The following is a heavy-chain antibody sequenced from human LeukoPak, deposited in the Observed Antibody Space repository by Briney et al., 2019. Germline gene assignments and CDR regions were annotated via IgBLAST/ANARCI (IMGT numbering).Heavy chain of an antibody. V-gene: IGHV5-51*01. CDR1: GYSYTSYW. CDR3: ARLLYGDYGFDY. CDR2: IYPGDSDT. J-gene: IGHJ4*02. D-gene: IGHD4-17*01. Sequence: GESLKISCKSSGYSYTSYWIGWVRQMPGKGLEWMGIIYPGDSDTRYSRSFQGQVTISADKPLRTAYLQWRSLKASGTGMYYCARLLYGDYGFDYWGQGTLVTVSS.